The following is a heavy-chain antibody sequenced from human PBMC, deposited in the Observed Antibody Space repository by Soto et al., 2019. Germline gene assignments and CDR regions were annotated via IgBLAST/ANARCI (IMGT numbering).Heavy chain of an antibody. D-gene: IGHD3-3*01. J-gene: IGHJ4*02. CDR2: INQDGSEK. CDR1: GFTFRSYW. Sequence: GGSLRLSCATSGFTFRSYWMSWVRQAPGKGLEWVANINQDGSEKQYVDYVKGRFTVSRGSAKKSIDLQLNSLRPEDTAVYYCARAEDYDHWGGPPKYFDNWGQGTQVTVSS. V-gene: IGHV3-7*03. CDR3: ARAEDYDHWGGPPKYFDN.